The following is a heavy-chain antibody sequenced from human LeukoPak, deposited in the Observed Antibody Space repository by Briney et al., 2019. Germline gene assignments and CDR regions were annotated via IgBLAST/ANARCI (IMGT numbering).Heavy chain of an antibody. CDR2: ISWNSGSI. CDR1: GFTFDDYA. CDR3: AKSAAAGTYYYYYYMDV. D-gene: IGHD6-13*01. J-gene: IGHJ6*03. V-gene: IGHV3-9*01. Sequence: PGGSLRLSCAASGFTFDDYAMHWVRQAPGKGLEWVSGISWNSGSIGYADSVKGRFTISRDNSKNTLYLQMNSLRAEDTAVYYCAKSAAAGTYYYYYYMDVWGKGTTVTVSS.